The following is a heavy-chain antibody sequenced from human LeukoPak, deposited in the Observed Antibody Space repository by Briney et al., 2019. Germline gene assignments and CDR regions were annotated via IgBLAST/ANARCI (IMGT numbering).Heavy chain of an antibody. J-gene: IGHJ4*02. CDR1: GDSISSGGYY. D-gene: IGHD1-26*01. Sequence: SETLSLTCKVSGDSISSGGYYWGWIRQPPGKGLQWVASIYYSGGTFYNPSLKSRVTISVDTSKNQFSLRLNSMTAADTAVYYCARDVGSTLHFDYWGQGTLVTVSS. CDR2: IYYSGGT. CDR3: ARDVGSTLHFDY. V-gene: IGHV4-39*07.